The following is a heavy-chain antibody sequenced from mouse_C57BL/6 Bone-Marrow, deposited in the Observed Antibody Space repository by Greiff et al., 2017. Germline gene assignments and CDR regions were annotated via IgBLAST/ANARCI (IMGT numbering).Heavy chain of an antibody. CDR2: IDPENGDT. D-gene: IGHD2-2*01. CDR3: TTWLFPRFAY. CDR1: GFNIKDDY. J-gene: IGHJ3*01. Sequence: VQLQQSGAELVRPGASVKLSCTASGFNIKDDYMHWVKQRPEQGLEWIGWIDPENGDTEYASKFQGKATITADPSSNTAYLQLSSLTSEDTAVYYCTTWLFPRFAYWGQGTLVTVSA. V-gene: IGHV14-4*01.